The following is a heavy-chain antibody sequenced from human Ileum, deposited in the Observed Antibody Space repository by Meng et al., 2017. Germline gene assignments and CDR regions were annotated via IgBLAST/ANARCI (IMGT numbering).Heavy chain of an antibody. V-gene: IGHV3-30*04. CDR1: GFTFSSYA. Sequence: GESLKISCAASGFTFSSYAMHWVRQAPGKGLEWVAVISYDGSNKYYADSVKGRFTISRDNSKNTLYLQMNSLRAEDTAVYYCARDRCGWYGNDAFDIWGQGTMVTVSS. CDR2: ISYDGSNK. J-gene: IGHJ3*02. CDR3: ARDRCGWYGNDAFDI. D-gene: IGHD6-19*01.